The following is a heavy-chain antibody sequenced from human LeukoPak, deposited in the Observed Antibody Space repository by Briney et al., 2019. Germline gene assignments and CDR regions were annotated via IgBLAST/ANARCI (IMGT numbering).Heavy chain of an antibody. J-gene: IGHJ4*02. Sequence: GGSLRLSCAASGFTFSSYSMNWVRQAPGKGLEWVSSISSSSSYIYYADSVKGRFTISRDNAKNSLYLQMNSLRAEDTAVYYCASYYDFRSGYYNPFDYWGQGTLVTVSS. CDR1: GFTFSSYS. CDR3: ASYYDFRSGYYNPFDY. V-gene: IGHV3-21*01. D-gene: IGHD3-3*01. CDR2: ISSSSSYI.